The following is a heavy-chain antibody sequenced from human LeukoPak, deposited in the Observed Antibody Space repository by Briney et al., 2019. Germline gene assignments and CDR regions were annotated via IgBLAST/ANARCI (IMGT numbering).Heavy chain of an antibody. D-gene: IGHD2-15*01. CDR3: ARVKSERRTPYVDY. CDR2: INPNSGGT. V-gene: IGHV1-2*02. CDR1: GYTFTGYY. J-gene: IGHJ4*02. Sequence: GASVKVSCKASGYTFTGYYMHWVRQAPGQGLEWMGWINPNSGGTNYAQKFQGRVTMTRDTSISTAYMELSRLRSDDTAVYYCARVKSERRTPYVDYWGQGTLVTVSS.